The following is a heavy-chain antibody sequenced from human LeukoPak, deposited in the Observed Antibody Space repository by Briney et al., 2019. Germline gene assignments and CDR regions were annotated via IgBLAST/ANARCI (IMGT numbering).Heavy chain of an antibody. CDR1: GYSISSGYY. V-gene: IGHV4-38-2*02. D-gene: IGHD3-22*01. Sequence: SETLSLTCTVSGYSISSGYYWGWIRQPPGKGLEWIGSIYHSGSTYYNPSLKSRVTISVDTSKNQFSLKLSSVTAADTAVYYCARVVGYYDSSGYYATGDDAFDIWGQGTMVTVSS. CDR2: IYHSGST. J-gene: IGHJ3*02. CDR3: ARVVGYYDSSGYYATGDDAFDI.